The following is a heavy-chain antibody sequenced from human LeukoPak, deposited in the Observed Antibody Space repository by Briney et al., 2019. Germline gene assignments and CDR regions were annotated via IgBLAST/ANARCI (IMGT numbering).Heavy chain of an antibody. CDR2: INPSGGST. V-gene: IGHV1-46*01. CDR1: GYTFTGYY. CDR3: ARDPSLLQLAPHFDY. J-gene: IGHJ4*02. Sequence: ASVTVSCTASGYTFTGYYMHWVRQAPGQGLEWMGIINPSGGSTSYAQKFQGRVTMTRDTSTSTVYMELSSLRSEDTAVYYCARDPSLLQLAPHFDYWGQGTLVTVSS. D-gene: IGHD6-13*01.